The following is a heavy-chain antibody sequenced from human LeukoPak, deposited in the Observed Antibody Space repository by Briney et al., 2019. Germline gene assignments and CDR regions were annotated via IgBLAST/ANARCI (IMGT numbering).Heavy chain of an antibody. D-gene: IGHD1-14*01. V-gene: IGHV3-9*01. J-gene: IGHJ4*02. CDR2: INWDTTSI. CDR3: ASINRGINFDY. Sequence: GGSLRLSCAASGFTFDDYAMHWVRQAPGKGLEWVSGINWDTTSIGYADSVKGRFTISRDNAKNSLYLQMNSLRAEDTAFYYCASINRGINFDYWGQGTLVTVSS. CDR1: GFTFDDYA.